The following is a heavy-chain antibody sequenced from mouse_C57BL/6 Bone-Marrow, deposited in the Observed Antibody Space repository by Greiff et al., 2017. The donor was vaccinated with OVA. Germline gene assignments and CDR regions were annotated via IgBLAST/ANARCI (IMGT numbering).Heavy chain of an antibody. V-gene: IGHV5-2*03. J-gene: IGHJ4*01. CDR3: ARHYYGSSPLYYAMDY. CDR2: INSDGGST. D-gene: IGHD1-1*01. Sequence: EVKVEESGGGLVQPGESLKLSCESNEYEFPSHDMSWVRKTPEKRLELVAAINSDGGSTYYPDTMERRFIISRDNTKKTLYLQMSSLRSEDTALYYCARHYYGSSPLYYAMDYWGQGTSVTVSS. CDR1: EYEFPSHD.